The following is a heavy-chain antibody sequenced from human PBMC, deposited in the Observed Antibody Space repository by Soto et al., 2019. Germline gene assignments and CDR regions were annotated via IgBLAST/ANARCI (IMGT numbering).Heavy chain of an antibody. CDR2: IRGSDEST. Sequence: EAQLLESGRGLVQPGGSLRLSCAASGFPFNNYAMSWVRQAPGKGLEWVSAIRGSDESTYYAQSVKGRFTISRDNSKNTLNLQMNSLRAEDTAVYYCAKSRSVEDGFDIWGQGTMVTVSS. V-gene: IGHV3-23*01. CDR3: AKSRSVEDGFDI. CDR1: GFPFNNYA. J-gene: IGHJ3*02.